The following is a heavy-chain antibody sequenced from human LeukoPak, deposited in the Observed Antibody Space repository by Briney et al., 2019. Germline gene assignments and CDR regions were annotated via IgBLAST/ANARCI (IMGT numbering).Heavy chain of an antibody. J-gene: IGHJ5*02. V-gene: IGHV4-38-2*02. CDR1: GYSISSGYY. CDR3: ARGLLGAAGTEYNWFDP. Sequence: SETLSLTCTVSGYSISSGYYWGWIRQPPGKGLEWIGSIYHSGCTYYNPSLKSRVTISVDTSKNQFSLKLSSVTAADTAVYYCARGLLGAAGTEYNWFDPWGQGTLVTVSS. CDR2: IYHSGCT. D-gene: IGHD6-13*01.